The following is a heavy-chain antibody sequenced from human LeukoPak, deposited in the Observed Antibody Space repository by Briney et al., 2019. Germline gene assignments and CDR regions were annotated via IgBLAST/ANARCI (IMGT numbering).Heavy chain of an antibody. J-gene: IGHJ5*02. CDR3: ARDLKGYYYGSGSYRGNWFDP. D-gene: IGHD3-10*01. Sequence: SETLSLTCTVPGGSISSYYWGWIRQPPGEGLEWIGSIYYSGSTYYNPSLKSRVTISVDTSKNQFSLKLSSVTAADTAVYYCARDLKGYYYGSGSYRGNWFDPWGQGTLVTVSS. V-gene: IGHV4-39*07. CDR2: IYYSGST. CDR1: GGSISSYY.